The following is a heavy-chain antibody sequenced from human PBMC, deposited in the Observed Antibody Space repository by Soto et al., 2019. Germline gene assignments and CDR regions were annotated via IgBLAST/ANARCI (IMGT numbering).Heavy chain of an antibody. Sequence: GGSLRLSCAASGFTFSSYAMHWVRQAPGKGLEWVALISYDGSNKYYADSVKGRFTISRDNSKNTLYLQMNSLRAEDLTVYYCAAFLGSSVVVPAVDYWGQGTLVTVSS. CDR3: AAFLGSSVVVPAVDY. V-gene: IGHV3-30-3*01. CDR2: ISYDGSNK. J-gene: IGHJ4*02. D-gene: IGHD2-2*01. CDR1: GFTFSSYA.